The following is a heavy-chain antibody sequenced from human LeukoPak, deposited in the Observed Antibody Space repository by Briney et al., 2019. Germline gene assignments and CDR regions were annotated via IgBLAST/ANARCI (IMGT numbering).Heavy chain of an antibody. J-gene: IGHJ4*02. CDR3: ARDLRETGHRD. CDR2: IYSGGDT. D-gene: IGHD3-9*01. V-gene: IGHV3-66*01. Sequence: PGGSLRLSCAPPGFTVSSNYMSWVRQAPGKGLEWVSSIYSGGDTYYADSVKDRFIISRDNSKNTLSLQMNSLRAEDTAVYYCARDLRETGHRDWGQGTLVIVSS. CDR1: GFTVSSNY.